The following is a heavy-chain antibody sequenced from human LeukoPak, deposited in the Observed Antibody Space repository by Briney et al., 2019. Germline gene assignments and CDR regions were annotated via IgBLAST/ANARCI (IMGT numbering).Heavy chain of an antibody. CDR1: GFTFSNAW. Sequence: GGSLRLSCAASGFTFSNAWMSWVRQAPGKGLEWVGRIKSKTDGGTTDYAAPVKGRFTISSDDSKNTLYLQMNSLKTEDTAVYYCTTAGDYDFWSGYPSLGYWGQGTLVTVSS. CDR3: TTAGDYDFWSGYPSLGY. CDR2: IKSKTDGGTT. V-gene: IGHV3-15*01. J-gene: IGHJ4*02. D-gene: IGHD3-3*01.